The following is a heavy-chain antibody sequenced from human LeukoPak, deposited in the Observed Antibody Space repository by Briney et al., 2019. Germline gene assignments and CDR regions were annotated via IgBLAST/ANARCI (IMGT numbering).Heavy chain of an antibody. J-gene: IGHJ4*02. CDR3: AKASSSWYIGPFDY. Sequence: GGSLRLSCTASGFTFSSYAMSWVRQAPGKGLEWVSAISGSGGSTYYADSVKGRFTISRDNSKNTLYLQMNSLRAEDTAVYYCAKASSSWYIGPFDYWGQGTLVTVSS. D-gene: IGHD6-13*01. V-gene: IGHV3-23*01. CDR2: ISGSGGST. CDR1: GFTFSSYA.